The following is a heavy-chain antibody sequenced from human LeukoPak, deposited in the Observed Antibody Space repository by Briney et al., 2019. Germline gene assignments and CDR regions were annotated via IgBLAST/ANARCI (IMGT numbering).Heavy chain of an antibody. J-gene: IGHJ6*02. CDR3: ARHITGTAFYYYYYGMDV. CDR2: IIPIFGTA. CDR1: GGTFISYA. V-gene: IGHV1-69*13. D-gene: IGHD1-20*01. Sequence: SVKVSCKASGGTFISYAISWVRQAPGQGLEWMGGIIPIFGTANYAQKFQGRVTITADESTSTAYMELSSLRSEDTAVYYCARHITGTAFYYYYYGMDVWGQGTTVTVSS.